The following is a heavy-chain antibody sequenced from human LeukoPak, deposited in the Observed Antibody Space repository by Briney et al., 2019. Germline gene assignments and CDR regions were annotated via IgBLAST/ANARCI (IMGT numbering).Heavy chain of an antibody. Sequence: SETLSLTCAVYGGSFSGYYWSWIRQPPGKGLEWIGEINHSGSTNYNPSLMSRVTISVDTSKNQFSLKLSSVTAADTAVYYCARAAPRTTVTTSPTLGGSYFDYWGQGTLVTVSS. CDR1: GGSFSGYY. CDR3: ARAAPRTTVTTSPTLGGSYFDY. D-gene: IGHD4-17*01. V-gene: IGHV4-34*01. CDR2: INHSGST. J-gene: IGHJ4*02.